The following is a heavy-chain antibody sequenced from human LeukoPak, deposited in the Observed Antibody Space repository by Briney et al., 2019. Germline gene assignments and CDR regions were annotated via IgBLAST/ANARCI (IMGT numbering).Heavy chain of an antibody. CDR2: IISSSSYI. V-gene: IGHV3-21*01. Sequence: GGSLRLSFAASGFTSSSYSMTWFRQAPGKGLGWVSSIISSSSYIYYADSVKGRFTISRDNAKNSLYLQMNSLRAEDTAVYYCARDYCSSTSCYASLDYWGQGTLVTVSS. CDR1: GFTSSSYS. J-gene: IGHJ4*02. D-gene: IGHD2-2*01. CDR3: ARDYCSSTSCYASLDY.